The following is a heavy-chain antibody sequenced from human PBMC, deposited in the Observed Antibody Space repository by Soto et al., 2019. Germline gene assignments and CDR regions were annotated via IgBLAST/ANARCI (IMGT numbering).Heavy chain of an antibody. Sequence: PGGSLRLSCAASGFTFSSYGMHWVRQAPGKGLEWVAVIWYDGSNKYYADSVKGRFTISRDNSKNTLYLQMNSLRAEDTAVYYCARDRDTTMIAPAFDYWGQGTLVTVSS. CDR3: ARDRDTTMIAPAFDY. D-gene: IGHD5-18*01. CDR1: GFTFSSYG. V-gene: IGHV3-33*01. J-gene: IGHJ4*02. CDR2: IWYDGSNK.